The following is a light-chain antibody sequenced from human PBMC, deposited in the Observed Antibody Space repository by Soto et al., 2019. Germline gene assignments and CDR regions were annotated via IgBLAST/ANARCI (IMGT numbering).Light chain of an antibody. CDR1: QSLSSSY. V-gene: IGKV3-20*01. CDR2: GAS. CDR3: QQYANSPPYT. J-gene: IGKJ2*01. Sequence: EIVLTQSPGTLSLSPGERATLSCRASQSLSSSYLAWYQQKPGQAPSLLIYGASNRATGIPDRFSGSGSGTDFTLTISRLEPEDFAVYYCQQYANSPPYTFGQGTKLEIK.